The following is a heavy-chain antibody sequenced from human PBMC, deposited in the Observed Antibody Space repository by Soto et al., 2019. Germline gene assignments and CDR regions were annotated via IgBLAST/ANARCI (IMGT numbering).Heavy chain of an antibody. D-gene: IGHD3-3*01. J-gene: IGHJ6*02. V-gene: IGHV1-2*02. CDR1: GYTFTGYY. Sequence: ASVKVSCKASGYTFTGYYMHWVRQAPGQGLEWMGWINPNSGGTNYAQKFQGRVTMTRDTSISTAYMELSRLRSDDTAVYYCARDLRSLRFLEWLSPGGMDVWGQGTTVTVSS. CDR2: INPNSGGT. CDR3: ARDLRSLRFLEWLSPGGMDV.